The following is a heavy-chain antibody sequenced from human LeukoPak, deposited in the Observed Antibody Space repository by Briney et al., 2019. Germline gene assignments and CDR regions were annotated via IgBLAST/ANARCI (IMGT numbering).Heavy chain of an antibody. CDR2: IYTSGST. D-gene: IGHD4-17*01. V-gene: IGHV4-61*02. Sequence: PSETLSLTCTVSGGSISSGSYYWSWNRQPAGKGLEWIGRIYTSGSTNYNPSLKSRVTISVDTSKNQFSLKLSSVTAADTAVYYCARVDYGDSADWYFDLWGRGTLVTVPS. CDR1: GGSISSGSYY. CDR3: ARVDYGDSADWYFDL. J-gene: IGHJ2*01.